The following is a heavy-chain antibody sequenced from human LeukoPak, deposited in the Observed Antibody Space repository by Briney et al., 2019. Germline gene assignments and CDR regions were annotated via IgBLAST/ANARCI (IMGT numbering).Heavy chain of an antibody. CDR1: GFTFSSYG. Sequence: GGPLRLSCAASGFTFSSYGMHWARQAPGRGLEGVAVISYDGSNKYYADSVKGRFTISRDNAKNSLYLQMNSLRAEDTAVYYCARDWYQLSLDYWGQGTLVTVSS. J-gene: IGHJ4*02. CDR3: ARDWYQLSLDY. D-gene: IGHD2-2*01. CDR2: ISYDGSNK. V-gene: IGHV3-30*03.